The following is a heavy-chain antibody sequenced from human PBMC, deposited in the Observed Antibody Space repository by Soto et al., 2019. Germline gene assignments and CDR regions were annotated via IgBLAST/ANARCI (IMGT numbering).Heavy chain of an antibody. Sequence: EVQLLETGGGLVQPGGSLRLSCAASGFTFSSYSMTWVRQAPGKGLEWVSALSGSGGRTFYADSVKGRFTVSRANSENTLYVQMTSLRAEDTAVYFCARHLDDYNVAALDYWGQGTLVTVSS. CDR3: ARHLDDYNVAALDY. J-gene: IGHJ4*02. CDR1: GFTFSSYS. V-gene: IGHV3-23*01. CDR2: LSGSGGRT. D-gene: IGHD4-4*01.